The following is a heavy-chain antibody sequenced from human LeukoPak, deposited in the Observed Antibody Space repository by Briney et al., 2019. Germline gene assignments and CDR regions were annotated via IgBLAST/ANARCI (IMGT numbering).Heavy chain of an antibody. CDR1: GGSISSGDYY. D-gene: IGHD3-22*01. CDR3: ARVTKHYDSSGSSTDY. V-gene: IGHV4-31*03. Sequence: SETLSLTCTVSGGSISSGDYYWSWIRQPPGKGLEWIGYIYYSGSTYYNPSLKSRVTISVDTSKNQFSLKLSSVTAADTAVYYCARVTKHYDSSGSSTDYWGQGTLVTVSS. J-gene: IGHJ4*02. CDR2: IYYSGST.